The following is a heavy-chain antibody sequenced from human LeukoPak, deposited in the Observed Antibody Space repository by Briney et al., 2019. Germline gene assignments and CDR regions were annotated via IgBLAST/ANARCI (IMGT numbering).Heavy chain of an antibody. V-gene: IGHV3-43*01. CDR3: VRDLESGSFYRGFAY. Sequence: GGSLRLSCAAFGFTFDDYTIHWVRQVPGKGLEWVSLITWDGSTTSYADSVKGRFTVSRDNSKNSLYLQMNSLRIEVTALYYCVRDLESGSFYRGFAYWGQGTLVSVSS. CDR1: GFTFDDYT. J-gene: IGHJ4*02. D-gene: IGHD1-26*01. CDR2: ITWDGSTT.